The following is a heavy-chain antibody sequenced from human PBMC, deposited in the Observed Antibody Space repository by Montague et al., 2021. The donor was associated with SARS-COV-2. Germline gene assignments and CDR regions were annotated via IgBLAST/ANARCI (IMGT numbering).Heavy chain of an antibody. V-gene: IGHV4-34*01. CDR2: INHSGTT. D-gene: IGHD4-23*01. J-gene: IGHJ4*02. CDR1: GGSFSGYY. CDR3: ARWDPQTLTLIGLRGKSASDY. Sequence: SETLSLTCAVYGGSFSGYYWTWIRQSPGKGLEWIVEINHSGTTNYNFNPSLRSRVTISVDTSKSQFSLKLTSVTAADTGVYYCARWDPQTLTLIGLRGKSASDYWGQGTLATVSS.